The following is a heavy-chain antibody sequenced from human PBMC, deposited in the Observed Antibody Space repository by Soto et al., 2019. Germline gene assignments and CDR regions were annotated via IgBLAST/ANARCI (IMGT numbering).Heavy chain of an antibody. CDR1: GGSFSGYY. CDR3: ARGEREVAARRVYYYYYYYMDV. CDR2: INHSGST. V-gene: IGHV4-34*01. D-gene: IGHD6-6*01. Sequence: SETLSLTCAVYGGSFSGYYWSWIRQPPGKGLEWIGEINHSGSTNYNPSLKSRVTISVDTSKNQFSLKLSSVTAADTAVYYCARGEREVAARRVYYYYYYYMDVWGKGTTVTVSS. J-gene: IGHJ6*03.